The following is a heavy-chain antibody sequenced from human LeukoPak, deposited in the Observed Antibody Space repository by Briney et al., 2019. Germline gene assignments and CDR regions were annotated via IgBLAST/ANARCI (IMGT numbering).Heavy chain of an antibody. Sequence: SETLSLTCTVSGGSISSSSYYWGWIRQPPGKGLEWIGSIYYSGSTYYNPSLKSRVTISVDTSKNQFSLKLSSVTAADTAVYYCARDFRLRWSKIRGDYFDYWGQGTLVTVSS. CDR2: IYYSGST. CDR3: ARDFRLRWSKIRGDYFDY. D-gene: IGHD4-23*01. CDR1: GGSISSSSYY. V-gene: IGHV4-39*07. J-gene: IGHJ4*02.